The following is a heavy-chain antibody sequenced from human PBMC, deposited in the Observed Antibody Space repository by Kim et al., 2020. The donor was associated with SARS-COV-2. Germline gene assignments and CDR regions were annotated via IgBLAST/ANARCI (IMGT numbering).Heavy chain of an antibody. CDR3: ARGWGYSGYDGVPFLDY. D-gene: IGHD5-12*01. CDR1: GYTFTGYY. J-gene: IGHJ4*02. V-gene: IGHV1-2*04. Sequence: ASVKVSCKASGYTFTGYYMHWVRQAPGQGLEWMGWINPNSGGTNYAQKFQGWVTMTRDTSISTAYMELSRLRSDDTAVYYCARGWGYSGYDGVPFLDYWGQGTLVTVSS. CDR2: INPNSGGT.